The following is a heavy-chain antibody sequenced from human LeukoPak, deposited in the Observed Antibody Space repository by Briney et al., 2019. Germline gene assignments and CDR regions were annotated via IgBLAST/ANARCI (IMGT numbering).Heavy chain of an antibody. D-gene: IGHD5-18*01. V-gene: IGHV4-4*07. CDR3: ARDTYNYGSSAYYFDY. CDR1: GGSITASY. Sequence: SETLSLTCAVSGGSITASYWSWIRQPAGKGLEWIGRISTSGTTNYNPSFKSRVTISVDTSKNQFSLKLSSVTAADTAVYYCARDTYNYGSSAYYFDYWGQGTLVTVSS. CDR2: ISTSGTT. J-gene: IGHJ4*02.